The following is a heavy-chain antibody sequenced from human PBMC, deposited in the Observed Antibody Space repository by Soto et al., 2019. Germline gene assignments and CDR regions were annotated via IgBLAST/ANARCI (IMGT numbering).Heavy chain of an antibody. V-gene: IGHV5-51*01. J-gene: IGHJ6*02. CDR1: GYTFTDYW. CDR2: IYPGDSDT. D-gene: IGHD3-3*01. Sequence: SLNISCKGSGYTFTDYWIGWVRQLPGKGPEWMGIIYPGDSDTRYSPSFQCHVTITVDKSTNTAYLQWNTLRASDTAMYYCARHISNLRDYYYAMDVLGQGTTVTVPS. CDR3: ARHISNLRDYYYAMDV.